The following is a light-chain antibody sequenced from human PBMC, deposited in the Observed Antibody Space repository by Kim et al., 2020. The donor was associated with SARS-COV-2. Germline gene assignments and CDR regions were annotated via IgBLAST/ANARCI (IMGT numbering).Light chain of an antibody. CDR1: QQFSSN. CDR2: GAS. Sequence: SVSRVDMPPLSFRPSQQFSSNLPLYQQKPGLAPTRLIYGASTRATGIPARLSGSGSGTEFTLTISSLQSEDFAVYYCQQYNNWRTCGQGTKVDIK. J-gene: IGKJ1*01. CDR3: QQYNNWRT. V-gene: IGKV3-15*01.